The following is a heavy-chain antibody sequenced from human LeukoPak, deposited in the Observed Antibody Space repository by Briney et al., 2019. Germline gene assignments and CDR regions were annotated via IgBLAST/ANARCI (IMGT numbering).Heavy chain of an antibody. CDR3: ARDRGATFDP. CDR2: INPNSGGT. J-gene: IGHJ5*02. Sequence: ASVRVSCKASGFTFTGYYMHWMRQAPGQGLEWMGWINPNSGGTNYAQKFQGRVTMTRDTSISTAYMELSRLRSDDTAVYYCARDRGATFDPWGQGTLVTVSS. CDR1: GFTFTGYY. V-gene: IGHV1-2*02. D-gene: IGHD3-10*01.